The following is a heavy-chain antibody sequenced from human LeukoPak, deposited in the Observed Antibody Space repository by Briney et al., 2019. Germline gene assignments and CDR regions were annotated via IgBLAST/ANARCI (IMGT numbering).Heavy chain of an antibody. J-gene: IGHJ6*03. CDR2: IYTSGST. V-gene: IGHV4-61*02. CDR1: GGSISSSSYY. Sequence: SETLSLTCTVSGGSISSSSYYWSWIRQPAGKGLEWIGRIYTSGSTNYNPSLKSRVTMSVDTSKNQFSLKLSSVTAADTAVYYCARVRPHYDILTGYYLPYYYYMDVWGKGTTVTVSS. CDR3: ARVRPHYDILTGYYLPYYYYMDV. D-gene: IGHD3-9*01.